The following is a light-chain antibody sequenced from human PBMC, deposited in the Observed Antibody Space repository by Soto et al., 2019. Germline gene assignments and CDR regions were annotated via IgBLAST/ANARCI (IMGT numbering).Light chain of an antibody. V-gene: IGKV3-20*01. CDR3: QQFSSYPLT. CDR2: DAS. Sequence: EFVLTQSPGTRSLSPGERATLSCRASQTVRNNYLAWYQQKPGQAPRLLIYDASSRATGIPDRFSGGGSGTDFTLTISRLEPEDFAVYYCQQFSSYPLTFGGGTRLEIK. CDR1: QTVRNNY. J-gene: IGKJ5*01.